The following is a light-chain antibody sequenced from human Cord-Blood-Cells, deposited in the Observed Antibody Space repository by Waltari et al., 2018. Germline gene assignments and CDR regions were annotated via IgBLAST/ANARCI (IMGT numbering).Light chain of an antibody. CDR1: SSDCGGYNH. Sequence: QSALTQPASVSGSPGQSITISCTGTSSDCGGYNHVSWYQQHPGKAPKLMIYDVSNRPSGVSNRFSGSKSGNTASLTISGLQAEDEADYYCSSYTSSSTLVFGTGTKVTVL. CDR3: SSYTSSSTLV. J-gene: IGLJ1*01. V-gene: IGLV2-14*03. CDR2: DVS.